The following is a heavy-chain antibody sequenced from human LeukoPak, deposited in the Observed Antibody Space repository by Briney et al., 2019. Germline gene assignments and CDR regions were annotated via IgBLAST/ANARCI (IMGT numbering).Heavy chain of an antibody. CDR3: ARSPPGAKYSSSWYVYYYYMDV. D-gene: IGHD6-13*01. CDR2: IIPIFGTA. CDR1: GGTFSSYA. J-gene: IGHJ6*03. Sequence: ASVKVSCKASGGTFSSYAISWVRQAPGQGLEWMGGIIPIFGTANYAQKFQGRVTITADESTSTAYMELSSLRSEDTAVYYCARSPPGAKYSSSWYVYYYYMDVWGKGTTVTISS. V-gene: IGHV1-69*01.